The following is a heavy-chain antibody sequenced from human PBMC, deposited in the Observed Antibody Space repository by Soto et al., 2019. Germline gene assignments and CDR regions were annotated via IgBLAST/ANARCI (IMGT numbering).Heavy chain of an antibody. D-gene: IGHD1-20*01. CDR3: AKDSSNYAPYSFHNCMDA. CDR1: GFTFDSYA. CDR2: ISGSGHNT. V-gene: IGHV3-23*01. Sequence: PGGSLRLSCAASGFTFDSYALRWVRRAPGKGLEWFSSISGSGHNTYYADSVKGRFTISRDNSKNTLYLQMNSLRAEDTALYYCAKDSSNYAPYSFHNCMDARRVAPTVT. J-gene: IGHJ6*03.